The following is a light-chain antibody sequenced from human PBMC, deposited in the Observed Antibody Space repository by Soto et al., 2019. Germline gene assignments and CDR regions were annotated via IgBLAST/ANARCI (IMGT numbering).Light chain of an antibody. V-gene: IGKV4-1*01. J-gene: IGKJ4*01. CDR1: HIFLYRSNNKNY. CDR2: WAS. CDR3: QQSYSTPT. Sequence: DIVMTQSPDSLAVSLGERATINFKSSHIFLYRSNNKNYLAWYQKKVGQPPKLLIYWASTRESGVPDRFSGSGSGTDFTLTISSLQTEDVAVYYCQQSYSTPTFGGGTKVDI.